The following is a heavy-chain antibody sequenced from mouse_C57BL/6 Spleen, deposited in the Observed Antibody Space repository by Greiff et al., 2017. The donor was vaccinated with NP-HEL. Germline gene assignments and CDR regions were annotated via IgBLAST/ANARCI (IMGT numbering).Heavy chain of an antibody. CDR1: GFTFSNYW. Sequence: EVMLVESGGGLVQPGGSMKLSCVASGFTFSNYWMNWVRQSPEKGLEWVAQIRLKSDNYATHYAESVKGRFTISRDDSKSSVYLQMNNLRAEDTGIYYCTGDSNYVRFAYWGQGTLVTVSA. D-gene: IGHD2-5*01. CDR3: TGDSNYVRFAY. CDR2: IRLKSDNYAT. V-gene: IGHV6-3*01. J-gene: IGHJ3*01.